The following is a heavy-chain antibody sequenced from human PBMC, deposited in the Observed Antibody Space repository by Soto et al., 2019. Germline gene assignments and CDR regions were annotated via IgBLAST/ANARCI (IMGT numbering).Heavy chain of an antibody. J-gene: IGHJ4*02. Sequence: PSENLSLTCTVSGCSISSAAYYWSWIRQHPGKDLEWIGYISHSGSTYYTPSLKSRVIISADTSKNQFSLNLNSVTAADTAVYYRAREYTYGSNFFDCWGQGALVTVSS. CDR2: ISHSGST. CDR3: AREYTYGSNFFDC. CDR1: GCSISSAAYY. D-gene: IGHD5-18*01. V-gene: IGHV4-31*03.